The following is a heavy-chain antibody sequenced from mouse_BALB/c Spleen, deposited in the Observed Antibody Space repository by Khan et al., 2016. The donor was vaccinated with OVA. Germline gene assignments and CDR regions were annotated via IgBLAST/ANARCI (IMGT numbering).Heavy chain of an antibody. V-gene: IGHV3-2*02. CDR1: GYSITSDYA. D-gene: IGHD2-1*01. J-gene: IGHJ3*01. CDR3: ARGVRLKY. Sequence: EVQLQESGPGLVKPSQSLSLTCTVTGYSITSDYAWNWIRQFPGNKLEWMGYINYSGSTSYHPSLKSRISITRDTSKNQFFLQLNSVTTEDTATYYCARGVRLKYWGQGTLVTVSA. CDR2: INYSGST.